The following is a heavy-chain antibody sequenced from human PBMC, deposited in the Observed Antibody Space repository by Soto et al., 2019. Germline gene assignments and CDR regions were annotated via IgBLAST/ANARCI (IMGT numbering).Heavy chain of an antibody. J-gene: IGHJ6*02. CDR3: ARGYYGSGSYYATYYYYGMDV. V-gene: IGHV1-69*13. CDR2: IIPIFGTA. Sequence: GASVKVSCKASGGTFSSYAISWVRQAPGQGLEWMGGIIPIFGTANYAQKFQGRVTITADESTSTAYMELSSLRPEDTAVYYCARGYYGSGSYYATYYYYGMDVWGQGTTVTVSS. D-gene: IGHD3-10*01. CDR1: GGTFSSYA.